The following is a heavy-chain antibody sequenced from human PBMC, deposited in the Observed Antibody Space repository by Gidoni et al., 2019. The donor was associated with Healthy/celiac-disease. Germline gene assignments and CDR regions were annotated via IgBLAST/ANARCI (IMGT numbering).Heavy chain of an antibody. D-gene: IGHD2-15*01. V-gene: IGHV3-23*01. CDR2: ISGSGGST. J-gene: IGHJ4*02. CDR3: AKGRQPLLQYFDY. Sequence: VWVSAISGSGGSTYYADSVKGRFTISRDNSKNTLYLQMNSLRAEDTAVYYCAKGRQPLLQYFDYWGQGTLVTVSS.